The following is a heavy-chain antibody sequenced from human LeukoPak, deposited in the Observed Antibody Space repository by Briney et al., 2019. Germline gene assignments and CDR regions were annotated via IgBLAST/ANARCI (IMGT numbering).Heavy chain of an antibody. CDR2: IRSKANSYAT. D-gene: IGHD6-19*01. CDR3: TRSGYSSGWMDLDAFDI. V-gene: IGHV3-73*01. J-gene: IGHJ3*02. Sequence: PGGSPRLSCAASGFTFSGSAMHWVRQASGKGLEWVGRIRSKANSYATAYAASVKGRFTISRDDSKNTAYLQMNSLKTEDTAVYYCTRSGYSSGWMDLDAFDIWGQGTMVTVSS. CDR1: GFTFSGSA.